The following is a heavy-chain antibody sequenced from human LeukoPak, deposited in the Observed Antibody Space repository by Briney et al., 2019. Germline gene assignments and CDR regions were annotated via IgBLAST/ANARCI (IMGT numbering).Heavy chain of an antibody. CDR3: AKGYGSGPPGGAFDI. D-gene: IGHD6-19*01. V-gene: IGHV3-30*02. Sequence: GGSLRLSCAASGFTFSSYAMSWVRQAPGKGLEWVAFIRYDGSNKYYADSVKGRFTISRDNSKNTLYLQMNSPRAEDTAVYYRAKGYGSGPPGGAFDIWGQGTMASVSS. CDR1: GFTFSSYA. CDR2: IRYDGSNK. J-gene: IGHJ3*02.